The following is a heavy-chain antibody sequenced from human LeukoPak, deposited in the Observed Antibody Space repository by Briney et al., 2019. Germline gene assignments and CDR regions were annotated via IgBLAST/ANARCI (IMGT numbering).Heavy chain of an antibody. D-gene: IGHD3-10*01. CDR2: IYYTGKT. CDR3: ARSQNYYGSGDY. J-gene: IGHJ4*02. V-gene: IGHV4-61*03. CDR1: GGSISSGGYY. Sequence: PPETLSLTCTVSGGSISSGGYYWSWLRQPPGKALEWIGYIYYTGKTYYNPSLEGRVTILVDTSRNHFSVKLSSVTAADTAVYYCARSQNYYGSGDYWSQGTLVTVSS.